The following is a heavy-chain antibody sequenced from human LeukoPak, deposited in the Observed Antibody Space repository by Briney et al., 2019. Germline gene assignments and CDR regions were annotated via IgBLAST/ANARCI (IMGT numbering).Heavy chain of an antibody. Sequence: SETLSLTCTVSGNSISSGDNYWSWIRQPAGKGLEWIGRIYTSGSTNYNPSLKSRVTISGDTSKNQFSLRLSSVSAADTAVYYCARASSGPNWFDPWGQGTLVTVSS. D-gene: IGHD3-22*01. CDR1: GNSISSGDNY. CDR2: IYTSGST. J-gene: IGHJ5*02. CDR3: ARASSGPNWFDP. V-gene: IGHV4-61*02.